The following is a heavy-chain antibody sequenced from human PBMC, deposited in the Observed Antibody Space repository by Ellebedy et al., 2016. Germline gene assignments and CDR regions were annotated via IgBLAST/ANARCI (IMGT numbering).Heavy chain of an antibody. CDR2: INPNSGDT. V-gene: IGHV1-2*02. J-gene: IGHJ6*03. D-gene: IGHD2/OR15-2a*01. CDR1: GYTFTGYY. Sequence: ASVKVSXXASGYTFTGYYMHWVRQAPGQGLEWMGYINPNSGDTKYGQKFQGRVTMTRDTSISTAYMELSRLRSDDTAVYYCARASILYYYYMDVWGKGTTVTVSS. CDR3: ARASILYYYYMDV.